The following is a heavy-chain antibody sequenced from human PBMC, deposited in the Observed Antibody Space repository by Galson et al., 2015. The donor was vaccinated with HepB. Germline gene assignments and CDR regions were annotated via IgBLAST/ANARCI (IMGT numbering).Heavy chain of an antibody. CDR1: GDSVSSNSAT. V-gene: IGHV6-1*01. J-gene: IGHJ3*02. CDR3: GGGNRFDI. Sequence: CAISGDSVSSNSATWNWIRQSPSRGLEWLGRTYYRSKWYSEYAVSVKSRIIINPDTSKNQLSLQLNSVTPEDTAVYYCGGGNRFDIWGQGTMVTVS. CDR2: TYYRSKWYS.